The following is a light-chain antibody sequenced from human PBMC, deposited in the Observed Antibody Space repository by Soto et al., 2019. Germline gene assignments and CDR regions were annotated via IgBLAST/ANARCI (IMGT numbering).Light chain of an antibody. CDR1: SSDVGNYNL. CDR2: EVS. Sequence: QPVLTQPASVSGSPGQSITISCTGTSSDVGNYNLVSWYQHHPGKAPKLLIYEVSKRPSGASNRFSGSKSGNTASLTISGLQAEDEADYYCCSYANSDTLVFGGGTKLTVL. J-gene: IGLJ3*02. CDR3: CSYANSDTLV. V-gene: IGLV2-23*02.